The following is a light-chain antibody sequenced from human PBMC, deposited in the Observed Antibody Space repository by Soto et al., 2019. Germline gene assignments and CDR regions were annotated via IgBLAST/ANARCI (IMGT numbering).Light chain of an antibody. V-gene: IGKV1-33*01. J-gene: IGKJ2*01. CDR1: QDISNY. CDR2: DES. CDR3: EQYDNLPYT. Sequence: DLQMTQSPSSLSASVGDRVTITCQASQDISNYLNWYQQKPGKAPKLLIYDESNFETGVPSRFSGSGSGTDFTFTISSLQPEDIATYYCEQYDNLPYTFGQGTKLEIK.